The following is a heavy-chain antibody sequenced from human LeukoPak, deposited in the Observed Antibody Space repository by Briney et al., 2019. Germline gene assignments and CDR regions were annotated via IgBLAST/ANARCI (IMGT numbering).Heavy chain of an antibody. V-gene: IGHV4-59*01. CDR3: AAEGWFGDLFKDY. CDR1: GGSISSYY. Sequence: SETLSLTCTVSGGSISSYYWSWIRQPPGKGLEWIGYIYYSGSTNYNPSLKSRVTISVDTSKNQFSLKLSSVTAADTAVYYCAAEGWFGDLFKDYWGQGTLVTVSS. CDR2: IYYSGST. D-gene: IGHD3-10*01. J-gene: IGHJ4*02.